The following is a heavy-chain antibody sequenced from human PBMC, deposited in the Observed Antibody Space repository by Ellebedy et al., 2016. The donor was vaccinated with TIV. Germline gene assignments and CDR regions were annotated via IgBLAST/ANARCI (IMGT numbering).Heavy chain of an antibody. J-gene: IGHJ4*02. CDR2: IYHSGST. V-gene: IGHV4-39*01. CDR1: GASITIKGYY. CDR3: VRHGQFDY. Sequence: SETLSLXXAVSGASITIKGYYWGWTRQSPGKGLEWIGAIYHSGSTYYNPSLKSRVTLSVDTSKNQFSLELESVTAADTAVYYCVRHGQFDYWGQGTLVTVSS.